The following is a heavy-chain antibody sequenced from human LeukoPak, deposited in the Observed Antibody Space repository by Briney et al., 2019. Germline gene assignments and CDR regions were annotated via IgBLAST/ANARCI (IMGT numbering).Heavy chain of an antibody. CDR2: ISVSGNT. CDR1: GFTLSSYA. CDR3: AKAPVTTCSGAYSYPFDY. V-gene: IGHV3-23*01. J-gene: IGHJ4*02. D-gene: IGHD2-15*01. Sequence: PGGSLRLSCAASGFTLSSYAMSWVRQGPGKGLEWVSAISVSGNTYHADSVKGRFTISRDSYKNTLYLQMNSLRAEDAAVYYCAKAPVTTCSGAYSYPFDYWGQGTLVTVSS.